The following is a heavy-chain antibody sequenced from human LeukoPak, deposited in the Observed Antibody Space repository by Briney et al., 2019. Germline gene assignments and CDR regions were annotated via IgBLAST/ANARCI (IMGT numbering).Heavy chain of an antibody. CDR3: AKDPYYYDSSGYYDY. Sequence: GGSLRLSCAASGFTFSSYAMSWVRQAPGKGLEWVSAISGSGGSTYYADSVKGRFTISRDNSKNTLYLQMNSLRAEDTAVYYCAKDPYYYDSSGYYDYWGQGTLVTVSS. V-gene: IGHV3-23*01. CDR2: ISGSGGST. D-gene: IGHD3-22*01. CDR1: GFTFSSYA. J-gene: IGHJ4*02.